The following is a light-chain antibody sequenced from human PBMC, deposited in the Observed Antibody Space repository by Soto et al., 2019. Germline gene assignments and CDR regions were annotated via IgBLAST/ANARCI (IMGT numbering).Light chain of an antibody. J-gene: IGKJ1*01. CDR2: LGS. Sequence: DIVMTQSPFSLPVTPGEPASISCRSSQSLVHSNGNNYLDWYLQKPGQSPQLLIYLGSYRASGVPDRFSGSGSGTDFTLKISRVEAEDVGVYYCMQGLQTPWTFGQGTKVEIK. CDR3: MQGLQTPWT. V-gene: IGKV2-28*01. CDR1: QSLVHSNGNNY.